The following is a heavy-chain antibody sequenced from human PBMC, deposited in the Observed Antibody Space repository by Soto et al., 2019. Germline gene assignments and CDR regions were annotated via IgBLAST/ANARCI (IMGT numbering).Heavy chain of an antibody. V-gene: IGHV1-18*01. CDR2: ISAYNGNT. D-gene: IGHD3-10*01. Sequence: ASVKVSCKASGYTFTSYGISWVRQAPGQGLEWMGWISAYNGNTNYAQKLQGRVTMTTDTSTSTAYMELRSLRSDDTAVYYCARDLDGSGSYYRRGYYYYGMDVWGQGTTVTVSS. J-gene: IGHJ6*02. CDR3: ARDLDGSGSYYRRGYYYYGMDV. CDR1: GYTFTSYG.